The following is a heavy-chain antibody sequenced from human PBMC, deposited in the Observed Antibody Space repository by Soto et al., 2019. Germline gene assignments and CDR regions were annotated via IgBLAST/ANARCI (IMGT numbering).Heavy chain of an antibody. V-gene: IGHV3-30-3*01. Sequence: GGSLRLSCAASGFTFSSYAMHWVRQAPGKGLEWVAVISYDGSNKYYADSVKGRFTISRDNSKNTLYLQMNSLRAEDTAVYYCAREKIQLGLTRYYYYYYGMDGWGQGTTVSVSS. J-gene: IGHJ6*01. CDR1: GFTFSSYA. CDR2: ISYDGSNK. CDR3: AREKIQLGLTRYYYYYYGMDG. D-gene: IGHD5-18*01.